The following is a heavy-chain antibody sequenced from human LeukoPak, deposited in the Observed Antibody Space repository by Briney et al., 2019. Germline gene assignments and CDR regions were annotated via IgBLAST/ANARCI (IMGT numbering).Heavy chain of an antibody. V-gene: IGHV4-30-4*01. CDR2: IYYSGST. Sequence: PSETLSLTCTVSGGSISSGGYYWSWIRQHPGKGLEWIGDIYYSGSTYYNPSLKSRVTISVDTSKNQFSLKLSSVTAADTAVYYCARHRPILRYFDWLLNDAFDIWGQGTMVTVSS. CDR3: ARHRPILRYFDWLLNDAFDI. D-gene: IGHD3-9*01. J-gene: IGHJ3*02. CDR1: GGSISSGGYY.